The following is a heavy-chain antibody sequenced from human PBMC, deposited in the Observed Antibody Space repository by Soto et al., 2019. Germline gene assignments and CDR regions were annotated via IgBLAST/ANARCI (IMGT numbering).Heavy chain of an antibody. Sequence: GASVKVSCKASGGTFSSYAISWVRQAPGQGLEWMGGIIPIFGTANYAQKFQGRVTITADKSTSTAYMELSSLRSEDTAVYYCARERYCSSTSCYTDSGDYDAPWWFDPWGQGTLVTVSS. V-gene: IGHV1-69*06. CDR2: IIPIFGTA. CDR1: GGTFSSYA. J-gene: IGHJ5*02. D-gene: IGHD2-2*02. CDR3: ARERYCSSTSCYTDSGDYDAPWWFDP.